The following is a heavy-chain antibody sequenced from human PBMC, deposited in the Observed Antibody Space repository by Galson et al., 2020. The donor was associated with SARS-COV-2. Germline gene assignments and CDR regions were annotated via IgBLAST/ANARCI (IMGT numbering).Heavy chain of an antibody. CDR3: VKDMERSSWPHHYYYGLGV. D-gene: IGHD6-13*01. V-gene: IGHV3-64D*06. J-gene: IGHJ6*02. CDR1: GFNFISYV. Sequence: GESLKISCSASGFNFISYVMHWGRQAPGKRLEYISAISADGYITYYADSVKGRFSISRDNSKNMLYLQMSSLRAEDTAVYYCVKDMERSSWPHHYYYGLGVWGQGTTVSV. CDR2: ISADGYIT.